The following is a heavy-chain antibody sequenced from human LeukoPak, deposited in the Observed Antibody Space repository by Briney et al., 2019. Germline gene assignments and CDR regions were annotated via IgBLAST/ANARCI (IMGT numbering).Heavy chain of an antibody. V-gene: IGHV1-18*01. J-gene: IGHJ4*02. D-gene: IGHD3-16*01. CDR1: GYTFTSYG. CDR3: ARESLGGLKYFDD. Sequence: GASVKVSCKASGYTFTSYGISWVRQAPGQGLEWIGCIGPTGNTVYVQKFQGRVTVTRDTSINTVYMEVNSLRSDDTAVYSCARESLGGLKYFDDWGQGTLVTVSS. CDR2: IGPTGNT.